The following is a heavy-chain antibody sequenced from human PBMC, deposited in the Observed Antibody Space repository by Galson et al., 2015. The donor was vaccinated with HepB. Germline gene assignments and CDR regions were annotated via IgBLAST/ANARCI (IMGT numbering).Heavy chain of an antibody. CDR3: ARDWYHYDDSGYFNYYYGMDV. V-gene: IGHV3-21*01. CDR1: GFTFSSYA. CDR2: ISSSSDFI. J-gene: IGHJ6*04. D-gene: IGHD3-22*01. Sequence: SLRLSCAASGFTFSSYAMNWVRQAPGKGLEWVSSISSSSDFIYYADSVKGRFTISRDNAKNSLYLQMSSLRAEDTAVYYCARDWYHYDDSGYFNYYYGMDVWGEGTTVTVSS.